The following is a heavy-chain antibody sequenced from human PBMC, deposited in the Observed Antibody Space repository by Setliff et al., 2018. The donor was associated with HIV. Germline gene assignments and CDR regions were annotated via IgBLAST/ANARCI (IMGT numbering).Heavy chain of an antibody. CDR2: IYYSGSA. CDR1: GGSISSGDYY. J-gene: IGHJ4*02. CDR3: VRGPQWLVQKGRVYYFDY. D-gene: IGHD6-19*01. V-gene: IGHV4-30-4*08. Sequence: SETLSLTCTVSGGSISSGDYYWSWIRQPPGEGLDWIAYIYYSGSAYYNPSLKSRVTISVDSSKNQFSLKLSSVTAADTAVYFCVRGPQWLVQKGRVYYFDYWGQGALVTAPQ.